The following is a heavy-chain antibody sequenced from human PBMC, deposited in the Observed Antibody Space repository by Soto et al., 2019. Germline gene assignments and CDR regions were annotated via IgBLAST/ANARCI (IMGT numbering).Heavy chain of an antibody. Sequence: PGGSLRLSCVTSAFSLTSCSMSWVRQTPGKGLEWVSALSRSGGATYYADSVKGRFTISRDTSTNTLYPQMSNLRAEDTAIYYCAKGEMATIRNSFDPWGQGTLVTVPS. D-gene: IGHD5-12*01. CDR1: AFSLTSCS. CDR2: LSRSGGAT. CDR3: AKGEMATIRNSFDP. J-gene: IGHJ5*02. V-gene: IGHV3-23*01.